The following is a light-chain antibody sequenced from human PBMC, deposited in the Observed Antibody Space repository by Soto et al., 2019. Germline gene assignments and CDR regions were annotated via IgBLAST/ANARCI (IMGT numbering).Light chain of an antibody. CDR3: QQYHGYPWT. CDR1: QSISGW. Sequence: DIRLTQSPSTLSSSFGDRVTITCLASQSISGWLAWYQQKPGKAPKLLIYKAASLQSGVPSRFSGSGSGTEFTLTLSSLQPDDFAVYYCQQYHGYPWTFGQGTKVDIK. V-gene: IGKV1-5*03. CDR2: KAA. J-gene: IGKJ1*01.